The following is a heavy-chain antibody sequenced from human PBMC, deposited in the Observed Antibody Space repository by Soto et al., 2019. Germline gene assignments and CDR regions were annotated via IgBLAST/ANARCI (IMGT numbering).Heavy chain of an antibody. V-gene: IGHV4-34*01. CDR1: GGSFSNCY. J-gene: IGHJ4*02. CDR3: ARAGRTQGATTDY. Sequence: SETLSLTCAVYGGSFSNCYWSWVRQPPGKGLEWIGEINHSGGTNYNPSLKSRVTISIDTSKNQFSLKLSSVTAADTAVYYCARAGRTQGATTDYWGQGTLVTVSS. D-gene: IGHD1-26*01. CDR2: INHSGGT.